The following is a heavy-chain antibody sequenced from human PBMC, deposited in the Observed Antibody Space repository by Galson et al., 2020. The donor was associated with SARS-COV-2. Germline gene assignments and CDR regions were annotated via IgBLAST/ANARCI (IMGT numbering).Heavy chain of an antibody. J-gene: IGHJ5*02. Sequence: SETLSLTCTISGDSINSGGYYWTWIRQHPGKGLEWIGDIYYSGSTSYNPSLKSRVTISVDTSKTEFSLRLTSVTAADTAVYYCAGGREPYCSRTNCLRLNWFDPWGQGTLVTVSS. CDR3: AGGREPYCSRTNCLRLNWFDP. CDR2: IYYSGST. V-gene: IGHV4-31*03. CDR1: GDSINSGGYY. D-gene: IGHD2-2*01.